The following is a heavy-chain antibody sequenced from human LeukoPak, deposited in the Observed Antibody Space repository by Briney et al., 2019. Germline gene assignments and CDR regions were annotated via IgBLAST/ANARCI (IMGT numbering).Heavy chain of an antibody. D-gene: IGHD1-1*01. J-gene: IGHJ4*02. Sequence: SGTLSLTCAVYGGSFSGYYWSWIRQPPGKGLEWIGEINHSGSTNYNPSLKSRVTISVDTSKNQFSLKLSSVTAADTAVYYCARGMNGWVLWGQGTLVTVSS. CDR3: ARGMNGWVL. V-gene: IGHV4-34*01. CDR2: INHSGST. CDR1: GGSFSGYY.